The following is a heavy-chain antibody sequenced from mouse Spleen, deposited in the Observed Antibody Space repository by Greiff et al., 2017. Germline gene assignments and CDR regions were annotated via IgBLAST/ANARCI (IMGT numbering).Heavy chain of an antibody. CDR3: SGIVDY. CDR2: IRLKSDNYAT. V-gene: IGHV6-3*01. CDR1: GLTFSHYW. J-gene: IGHJ2*01. Sequence: EVKVEESGGGLVQPGGSMKLSCVASGLTFSHYWMNWVRQSPEKGLEWVAQIRLKSDNYATVYAESVKGRFTISRDDSMSSVFLQMNNLRTEDTGIYYCSGIVDYWGQGATLTVSS. D-gene: IGHD3-1*01.